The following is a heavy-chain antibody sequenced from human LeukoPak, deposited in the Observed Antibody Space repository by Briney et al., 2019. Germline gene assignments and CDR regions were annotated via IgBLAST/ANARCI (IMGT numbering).Heavy chain of an antibody. D-gene: IGHD5-18*01. Sequence: GGSLRLSCATSGFTFSIYAMTWVRQAPGKGLEWVSTLSGSGGSTYYADSVKGRFTISRDNSKNTLSLQMNSLRAEDTAVYYCAKDGYSLYPGYFGYWGQGTLVTVSS. CDR1: GFTFSIYA. CDR3: AKDGYSLYPGYFGY. J-gene: IGHJ4*02. CDR2: LSGSGGST. V-gene: IGHV3-23*01.